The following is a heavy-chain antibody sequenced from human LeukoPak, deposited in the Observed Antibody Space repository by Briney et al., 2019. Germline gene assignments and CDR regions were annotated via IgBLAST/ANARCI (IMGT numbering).Heavy chain of an antibody. CDR1: GFTFDDYA. CDR2: ISWNSGTI. V-gene: IGHV3-9*03. Sequence: GGSLRLSCAASGFTFDDYAMHWVRQAPGKGLEWVSGISWNSGTIGYADSVKGRFTISRDNAKNSLYLQMNSLRAEDMALYYCAKGNSGSYSRDWFDPWGQGTLVTVSS. D-gene: IGHD1-26*01. CDR3: AKGNSGSYSRDWFDP. J-gene: IGHJ5*02.